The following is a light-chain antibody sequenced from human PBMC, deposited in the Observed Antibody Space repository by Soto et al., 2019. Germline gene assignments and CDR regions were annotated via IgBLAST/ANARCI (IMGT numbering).Light chain of an antibody. CDR3: MPGTHRPPT. J-gene: IGKJ1*01. CDR1: QSLVSTDGNTY. V-gene: IGKV2-30*01. Sequence: DVVMTQSPLSLPVTLGQPASISCRSSQSLVSTDGNTYLNWFHHRPGQSPRRLIYKVSIRNSGVPDRFSGSGSGTDFTLQISRVEAEDVGFYYCMPGTHRPPTLGQGTKVDIK. CDR2: KVS.